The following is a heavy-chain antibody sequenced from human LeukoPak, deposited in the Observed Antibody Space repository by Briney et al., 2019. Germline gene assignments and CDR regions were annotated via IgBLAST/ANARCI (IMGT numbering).Heavy chain of an antibody. CDR1: GFTFSSYA. Sequence: GRSLRLSCAASGFTFSSYAMNWVRQAAGKGLEWVSGISGSGGSTYYADSVKGRFTISRDNSKKTLYLQMNSLRAEDTAVYYCAKVSTESSSGWYDAFDIWGQGTMVTVSS. CDR3: AKVSTESSSGWYDAFDI. D-gene: IGHD6-19*01. V-gene: IGHV3-23*01. CDR2: ISGSGGST. J-gene: IGHJ3*02.